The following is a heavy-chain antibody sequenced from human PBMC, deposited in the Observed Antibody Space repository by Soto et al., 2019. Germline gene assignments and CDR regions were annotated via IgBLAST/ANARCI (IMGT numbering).Heavy chain of an antibody. Sequence: QVQLVQSGTEVKKPGSSVKVSCKASGDTFSFYTINWVRQAPGLGLEWVGRINPIVSMSNYAQKFQGRVSMTADESTSTAYMELRSVRSDDTAMYFCAAGDGSGYRAFDYWGQGALVIVSS. CDR1: GDTFSFYT. CDR3: AAGDGSGYRAFDY. J-gene: IGHJ4*02. CDR2: INPIVSMS. D-gene: IGHD3-10*01. V-gene: IGHV1-69*02.